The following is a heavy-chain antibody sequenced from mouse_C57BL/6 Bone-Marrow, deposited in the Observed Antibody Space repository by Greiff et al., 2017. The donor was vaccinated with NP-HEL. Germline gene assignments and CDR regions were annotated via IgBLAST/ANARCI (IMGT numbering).Heavy chain of an antibody. Sequence: VQVVESGPGLVQPSQSLSITCTVSGFSLTSYGVHWVRQSPGKGLEWLGVIWRGGSTDYNAAFMSRLSITKDNSKSQVFFKMNSLQADDTAIYYCAKIEGGSSPFYFDVWGTGTTVTVSS. CDR1: GFSLTSYG. D-gene: IGHD1-1*01. V-gene: IGHV2-5*01. J-gene: IGHJ1*03. CDR3: AKIEGGSSPFYFDV. CDR2: IWRGGST.